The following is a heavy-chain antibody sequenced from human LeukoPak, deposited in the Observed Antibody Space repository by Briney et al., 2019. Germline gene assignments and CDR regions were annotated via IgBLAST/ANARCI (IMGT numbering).Heavy chain of an antibody. CDR2: ISSSSSYT. Sequence: GGSLRLSCAASGFTFSDYYMSWIRQAPGKGLEWVSYISSSSSYTNYADSVKGRFTISRDNAKNSLYLQMNSLRAEDTAVYYCVKDRTGTYTLDYWGQGTLVTVSS. V-gene: IGHV3-11*06. J-gene: IGHJ4*02. D-gene: IGHD3-16*01. CDR1: GFTFSDYY. CDR3: VKDRTGTYTLDY.